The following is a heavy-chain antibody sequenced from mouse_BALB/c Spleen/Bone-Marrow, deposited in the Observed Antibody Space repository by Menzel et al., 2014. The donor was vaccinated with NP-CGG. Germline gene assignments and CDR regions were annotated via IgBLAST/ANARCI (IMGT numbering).Heavy chain of an antibody. CDR2: IWRGGST. V-gene: IGHV2-5*01. CDR3: AKSCDGEVGYFDY. CDR1: GFSLTSYG. D-gene: IGHD1-1*01. J-gene: IGHJ2*01. Sequence: VKLMESGPGLVQPSQSLSITCTVSGFSLTSYGVHWVRQSPGKGLEWLGVIWRGGSTDYNAAFMSRLSITKDNSKSQVFFKMNSLQADDTAIYYCAKSCDGEVGYFDYWGQGTTLTVSS.